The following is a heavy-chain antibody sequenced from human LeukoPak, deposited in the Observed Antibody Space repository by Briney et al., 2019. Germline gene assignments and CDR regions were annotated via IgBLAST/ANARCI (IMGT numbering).Heavy chain of an antibody. J-gene: IGHJ4*02. D-gene: IGHD5-18*01. Sequence: GGSLRLSCVASGFTYNSHAMSWGRQAPGKGLEWVSGISANGANTYYTDSVRGRFTISRDNSKNTVYLQMSSLSAEDTAIYYCAKDQGFSYYYLDYWGQGILVTVSS. CDR2: ISANGANT. V-gene: IGHV3-23*01. CDR3: AKDQGFSYYYLDY. CDR1: GFTYNSHA.